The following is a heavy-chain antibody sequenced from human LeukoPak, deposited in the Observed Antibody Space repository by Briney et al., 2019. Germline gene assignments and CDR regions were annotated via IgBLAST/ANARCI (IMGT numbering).Heavy chain of an antibody. CDR2: IYYSGST. CDR3: ARGVVEMATHQQEY. V-gene: IGHV4-30-4*01. J-gene: IGHJ4*02. Sequence: PSETLPLTCTVSGGSISSGDYYWSWIRQPPGKGLEWIGYIYYSGSTYYNPSLKSRVTISVDTSKNQFSLKLSSVTAADTAVYYCARGVVEMATHQQEYWGQGTLVTVSS. CDR1: GGSISSGDYY. D-gene: IGHD5-24*01.